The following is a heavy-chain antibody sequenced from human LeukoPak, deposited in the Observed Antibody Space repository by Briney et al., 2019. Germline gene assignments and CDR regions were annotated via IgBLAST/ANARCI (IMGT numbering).Heavy chain of an antibody. CDR1: GFTFSSYG. J-gene: IGHJ4*02. V-gene: IGHV3-23*01. CDR2: ISGSGGST. CDR3: AKALITMVRGVISRALDY. D-gene: IGHD3-10*01. Sequence: GGSLRLSCAASGFTFSSYGMSWVRQAPGKGLEWVSAISGSGGSTYYADSVKGRFTISRDNSKNTLYLQMNSLRAEDTAVYYCAKALITMVRGVISRALDYWGQGTLVTVSS.